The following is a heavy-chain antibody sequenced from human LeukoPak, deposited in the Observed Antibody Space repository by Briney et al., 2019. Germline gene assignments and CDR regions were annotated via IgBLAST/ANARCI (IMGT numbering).Heavy chain of an antibody. CDR1: GFTFSSYG. CDR3: AKESRDYYDSSGLSYFDY. V-gene: IGHV3-30*18. Sequence: GGSLRLSCAASGFTFSSYGMHWVRRAPGKGLEWVAVISYDGSNKYYADSVKGRFTISRDNSKNTLYLQMNSLRAEDTAVYYCAKESRDYYDSSGLSYFDYWGQGTLVTVSS. CDR2: ISYDGSNK. J-gene: IGHJ4*02. D-gene: IGHD3-22*01.